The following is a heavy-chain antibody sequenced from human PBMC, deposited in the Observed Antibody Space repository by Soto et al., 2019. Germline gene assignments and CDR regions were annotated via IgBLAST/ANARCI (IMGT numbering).Heavy chain of an antibody. Sequence: QVQLVESGGGVVQPGRSLRLSCAASGFTFSSYGMHWVRQAPGKGLEWVAVISYDGSNKYYADSVKGRFTISRDNAKNTLYLQMNSLRAEDTAVYYCAKGPYCSGGSCYLYSSGWYGPFDYWGQGTLVTVSS. V-gene: IGHV3-30*18. J-gene: IGHJ4*02. CDR3: AKGPYCSGGSCYLYSSGWYGPFDY. CDR1: GFTFSSYG. CDR2: ISYDGSNK. D-gene: IGHD2-15*01.